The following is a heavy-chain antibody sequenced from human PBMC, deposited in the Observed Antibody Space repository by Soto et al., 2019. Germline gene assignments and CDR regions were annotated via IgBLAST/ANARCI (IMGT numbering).Heavy chain of an antibody. CDR1: GGSISSSNW. CDR3: ARAWFGELLARWFDP. Sequence: QVQLQESGPGLVKPSGTLSLTCAVSGGSISSSNWWSWVRQPPGKGLEWIGEIYHSGSTNYNPSLKSRVTIXXDXSXXPFSLKLSAVTAADTAVYYCARAWFGELLARWFDPWGQGTLVTVSS. J-gene: IGHJ5*02. CDR2: IYHSGST. V-gene: IGHV4-4*02. D-gene: IGHD3-10*01.